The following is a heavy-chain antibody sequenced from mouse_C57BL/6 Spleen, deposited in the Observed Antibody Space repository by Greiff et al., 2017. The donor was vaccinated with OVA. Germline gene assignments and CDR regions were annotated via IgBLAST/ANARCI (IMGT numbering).Heavy chain of an antibody. CDR1: GFTFSSYA. CDR3: ARDDYPFDY. Sequence: EVQLVESGGGLVKPGGSLKLSCAASGFTFSSYAMSWVRQTPEKRLEWVATISDGGSYTYYPDNVKGRFTISRDNAKNNLYLQMSHLKSEDTAMYYCARDDYPFDYWGQGTTLTVSS. CDR2: ISDGGSYT. D-gene: IGHD2-4*01. V-gene: IGHV5-4*01. J-gene: IGHJ2*01.